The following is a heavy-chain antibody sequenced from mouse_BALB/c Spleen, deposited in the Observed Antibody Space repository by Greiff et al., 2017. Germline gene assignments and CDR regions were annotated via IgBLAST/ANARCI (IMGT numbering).Heavy chain of an antibody. CDR3: AREGNYYGSSYDAMDY. J-gene: IGHJ4*01. V-gene: IGHV5-12-2*01. CDR2: ISNGGGST. D-gene: IGHD1-1*01. Sequence: EVKLVESGGGLVQPGGSLKLSCAASGFTFSSYTMSWVRQTPEKRLEWVAYISNGGGSTYYPDTVKGRFTISRDNAKNTLYLQMSSLKSEDTAMYYCAREGNYYGSSYDAMDYWGQGTSVTVSS. CDR1: GFTFSSYT.